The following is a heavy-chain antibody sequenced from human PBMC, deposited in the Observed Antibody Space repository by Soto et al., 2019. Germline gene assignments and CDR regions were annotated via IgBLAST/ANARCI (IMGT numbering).Heavy chain of an antibody. CDR1: GYTYTSYR. V-gene: IGHV1-18*01. J-gene: IGHJ4*02. CDR2: ISAYNGNT. D-gene: IGHD3-3*01. CDR3: ARVRLGDFWSGYYDY. Sequence: ASVKVACKASGYTYTSYRISCVRQAPGQGLEWMGWISAYNGNTNYAQKLPGRVTMTTDTSTSTAYMELRSLRSDDTAVYYCARVRLGDFWSGYYDYWGQGTLVTVSS.